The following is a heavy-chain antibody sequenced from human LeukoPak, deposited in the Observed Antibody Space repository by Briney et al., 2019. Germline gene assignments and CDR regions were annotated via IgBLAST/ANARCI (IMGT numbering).Heavy chain of an antibody. D-gene: IGHD2-15*01. Sequence: ASVTVSCKASGYTFTSYAMHWVRQAPGQRLEWMGWINAGNGNTKYSQKFQGRVTITGDTSASTAYMELSSLRSEDTAVYYCAREAAIVVVVAASYWGQGTLVTVSS. J-gene: IGHJ4*02. CDR1: GYTFTSYA. CDR3: AREAAIVVVVAASY. CDR2: INAGNGNT. V-gene: IGHV1-3*01.